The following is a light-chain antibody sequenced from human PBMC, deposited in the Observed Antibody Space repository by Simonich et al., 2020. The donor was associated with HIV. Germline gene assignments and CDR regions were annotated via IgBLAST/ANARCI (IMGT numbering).Light chain of an antibody. CDR1: SSDVGGYNY. Sequence: QSALTQPASVSGSPGQSITISCTGTSSDVGGYNYVSWYQQHPGKVPKLMIYDGNKRPSGVSNRFSGSKSGNTASLTISGLQAEDEADYYCSSYTSNNTHVVIGGGTKLTVL. CDR2: DGN. V-gene: IGLV2-14*03. CDR3: SSYTSNNTHVV. J-gene: IGLJ2*01.